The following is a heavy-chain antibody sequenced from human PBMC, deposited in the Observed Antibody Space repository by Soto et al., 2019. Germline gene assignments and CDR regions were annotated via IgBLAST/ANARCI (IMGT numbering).Heavy chain of an antibody. D-gene: IGHD2-2*01. CDR2: IIPIFGTA. V-gene: IGHV1-69*12. Sequence: QVQLVQSGAEVKKPGSSVKVSCKASGGTFSSYAISWVRQAPGQGLEWMGGIIPIFGTANYAQKFQGRVTMTADESTSTAYRELSRLGSEDTAGSYCARAVGVLVRAAIENWFDPWGQGTLVSVSS. CDR3: ARAVGVLVRAAIENWFDP. J-gene: IGHJ5*02. CDR1: GGTFSSYA.